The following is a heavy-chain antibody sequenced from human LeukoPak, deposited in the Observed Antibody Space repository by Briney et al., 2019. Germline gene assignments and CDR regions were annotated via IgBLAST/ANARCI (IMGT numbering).Heavy chain of an antibody. CDR1: GGSISSGTYY. Sequence: SQTLSLTCTVSGGSISSGTYYWSWIRQPAGKGLEWIGRIYTSGSTNYNPSLKSRVTISIDSSKNQFALKLKSVTAADTAVYYCARDRERGMVRGILDYWGQGTLVTVSS. J-gene: IGHJ4*02. CDR3: ARDRERGMVRGILDY. V-gene: IGHV4-61*02. D-gene: IGHD3-10*01. CDR2: IYTSGST.